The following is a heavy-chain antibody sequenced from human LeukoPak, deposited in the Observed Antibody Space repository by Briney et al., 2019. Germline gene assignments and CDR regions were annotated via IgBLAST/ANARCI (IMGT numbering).Heavy chain of an antibody. V-gene: IGHV3-7*01. CDR3: ARERDTNYDFWSGSIIGYYYYYMDV. D-gene: IGHD3-3*01. CDR1: GLTFSTYW. J-gene: IGHJ6*03. Sequence: GGSLRLSCAASGLTFSTYWMSWVRQAPGRGLEWVANLKQDRSQTTYVDSVKGRFTIARDNAQNSLYLQMNSLRAEDTAVYYCARERDTNYDFWSGSIIGYYYYYMDVWGNGTTVTVSS. CDR2: LKQDRSQT.